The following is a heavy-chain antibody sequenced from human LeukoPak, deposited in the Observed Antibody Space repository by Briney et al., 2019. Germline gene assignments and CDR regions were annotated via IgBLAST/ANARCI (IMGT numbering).Heavy chain of an antibody. D-gene: IGHD2-2*01. Sequence: ASVKVSCKASGYTFTAYDINWVRQATGQGLEWMGWMNPRSGNTGYAQRFQGRVTFTMNISITTAYMEMNSLTSEDTAIYYCARPYCSSTSCSRWLDPWGQGTLVTVSS. V-gene: IGHV1-8*03. CDR2: MNPRSGNT. J-gene: IGHJ5*02. CDR3: ARPYCSSTSCSRWLDP. CDR1: GYTFTAYD.